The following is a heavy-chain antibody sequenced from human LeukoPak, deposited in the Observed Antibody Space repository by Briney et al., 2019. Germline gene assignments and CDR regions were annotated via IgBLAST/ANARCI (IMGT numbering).Heavy chain of an antibody. CDR1: GGTFSSYA. CDR3: ARFTPRLRREKFDY. Sequence: ASVKVSCKASGGTFSSYAISWVRQAPGQGLEWMGGIIPIFGTANYAQKLQGRVTMTRDTSTSTAYMELRSLRSDDTAVYYCARFTPRLRREKFDYWGQGTLVTVSS. D-gene: IGHD1-26*01. CDR2: IIPIFGTA. V-gene: IGHV1-69*05. J-gene: IGHJ4*02.